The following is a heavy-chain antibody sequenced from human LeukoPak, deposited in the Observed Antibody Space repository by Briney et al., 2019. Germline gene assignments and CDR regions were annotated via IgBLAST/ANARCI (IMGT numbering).Heavy chain of an antibody. J-gene: IGHJ3*02. Sequence: SETLSLTCTASGGSISSYYWSWIRQPPGKGLEWIGYIYYSGSTNYNPSLKSQVTISVDTSKNLFSLKLSSVTAADTAVYYCARESTRITIFGVVIPDAFDIWGQGTMVTVSS. CDR2: IYYSGST. CDR1: GGSISSYY. V-gene: IGHV4-59*01. D-gene: IGHD3-3*01. CDR3: ARESTRITIFGVVIPDAFDI.